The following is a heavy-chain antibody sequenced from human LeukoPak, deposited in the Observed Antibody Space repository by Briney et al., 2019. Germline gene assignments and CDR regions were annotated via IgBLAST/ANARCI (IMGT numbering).Heavy chain of an antibody. CDR1: GGSIRSSSYY. CDR2: IYYSGST. Sequence: PSETLSLTCTVSGGSIRSSSYYWGWIRQPPGKGLEWIGSIYYSGSTYYNPSLKSRVTISVDTSKNQFSLKLSSVTAADTAVYYCARVFLEGDAFDIWGQGTMVTVSS. D-gene: IGHD2/OR15-2a*01. V-gene: IGHV4-39*01. J-gene: IGHJ3*02. CDR3: ARVFLEGDAFDI.